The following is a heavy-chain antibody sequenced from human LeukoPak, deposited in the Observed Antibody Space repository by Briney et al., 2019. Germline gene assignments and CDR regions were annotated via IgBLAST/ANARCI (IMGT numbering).Heavy chain of an antibody. CDR3: ARDAYHSGDLDQ. Sequence: GGSLRLSCAASGFTFSNYIMHWVRHAPGKGLEYVSFIRFDGTNRHYVDSVKGRFTISRDNANNMLYLQMNSLNFEDTAVYYCARDAYHSGDLDQWGEGTLVIVSS. CDR1: GFTFSNYI. CDR2: IRFDGTNR. V-gene: IGHV3-30*02. J-gene: IGHJ4*02. D-gene: IGHD7-27*01.